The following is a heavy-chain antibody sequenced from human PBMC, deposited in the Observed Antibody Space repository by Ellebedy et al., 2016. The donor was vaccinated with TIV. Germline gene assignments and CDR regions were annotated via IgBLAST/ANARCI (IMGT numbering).Heavy chain of an antibody. Sequence: PGGSLRLSCAASGVSFSIYWMSWVRQAPGKGLECVANIKQDGSEKSYVDSVKGRFTISRDNAKNSLYLQMNSLRAGDTAVYYCARGIPVDTVTPGTYYYDYGMDVWGQGTTVTVSS. CDR1: GVSFSIYW. D-gene: IGHD5-18*01. J-gene: IGHJ6*02. V-gene: IGHV3-7*01. CDR2: IKQDGSEK. CDR3: ARGIPVDTVTPGTYYYDYGMDV.